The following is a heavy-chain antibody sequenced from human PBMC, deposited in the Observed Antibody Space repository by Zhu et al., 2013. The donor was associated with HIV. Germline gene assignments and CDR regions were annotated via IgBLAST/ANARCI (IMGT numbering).Heavy chain of an antibody. CDR2: IIPIFGTA. D-gene: IGHD3-22*01. CDR3: ASPSRSSGYHTTYYYYGMDV. V-gene: IGHV1-69*06. J-gene: IGHJ6*02. CDR1: GGTFSSYA. Sequence: QVQLVQSGAEVKKPGSSVKVSCKASGGTFSSYAISWVRQAPGQGLEWMGGIIPIFGTANYAQKFQGRVTITADKSTSTAYMELSSLRSEDTAVYYCASPSRSSGYHTTYYYYGMDVWGQGTTVTVSS.